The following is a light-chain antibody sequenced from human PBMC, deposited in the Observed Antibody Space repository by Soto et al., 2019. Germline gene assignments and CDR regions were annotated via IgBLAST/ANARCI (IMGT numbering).Light chain of an antibody. J-gene: IGKJ2*01. CDR1: QSVSTN. CDR3: QQYNSWLLYT. V-gene: IGKV3-15*01. Sequence: DIVMTQSPATLSVSPGERATLSCRASQSVSTNLAWYQQKPGQAPRLLIYDASARSTGIPARFSGSGSGTEFTLTISSLQAEDFAVYYCQQYNSWLLYTFGQETKLEIK. CDR2: DAS.